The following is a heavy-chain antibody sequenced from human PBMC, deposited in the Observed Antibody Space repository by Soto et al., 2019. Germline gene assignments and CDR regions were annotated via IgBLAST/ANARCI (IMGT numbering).Heavy chain of an antibody. CDR3: ARPRHPGYCTNGVCYMGKEHYYYGMDV. V-gene: IGHV1-69*06. CDR1: GGTFSSYA. D-gene: IGHD2-8*01. Sequence: SVKVSCKASGGTFSSYAISWVRQAPGQGLEWMGGIIPIFGTANYAQKFQGRVTITADKSTSTAYMELSSLRSEDTAVYYCARPRHPGYCTNGVCYMGKEHYYYGMDVWGQGTTVTVSS. J-gene: IGHJ6*01. CDR2: IIPIFGTA.